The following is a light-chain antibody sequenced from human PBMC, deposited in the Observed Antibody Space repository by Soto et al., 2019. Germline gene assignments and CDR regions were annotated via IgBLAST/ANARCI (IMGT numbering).Light chain of an antibody. CDR1: QSISSNY. J-gene: IGKJ5*01. CDR2: GAS. Sequence: EIVLTQSPGTLSLSPGEGATLSCRASQSISSNYLAWYQQRPGQAPRLLIYGASSRATGIPDRFSGGGSGTDFTLTISRLEPEDFAGYYCQQYGSSSPTPFGQGTRLEIE. CDR3: QQYGSSSPTP. V-gene: IGKV3-20*01.